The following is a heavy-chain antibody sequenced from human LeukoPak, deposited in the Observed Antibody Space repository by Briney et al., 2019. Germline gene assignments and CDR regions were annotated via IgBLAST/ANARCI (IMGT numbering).Heavy chain of an antibody. CDR3: VGNGNSAH. V-gene: IGHV3-23*01. CDR1: GFPFSSYG. J-gene: IGHJ4*02. CDR2: ISASGDVI. Sequence: GGSLRLSCAASGFPFSSYGMSWIRQGPVKGLEWVSSISASGDVIFLVDSVKGRFIVSRDNSQNTLSLQMNSLRVEDTAIYYCVGNGNSAHWGQGTLVTVSS. D-gene: IGHD1-7*01.